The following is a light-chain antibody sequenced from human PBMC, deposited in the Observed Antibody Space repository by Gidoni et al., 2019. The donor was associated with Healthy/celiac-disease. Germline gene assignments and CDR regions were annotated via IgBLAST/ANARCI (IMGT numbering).Light chain of an antibody. J-gene: IGKJ5*01. CDR3: QQYNSYPIT. CDR1: QSISNY. V-gene: IGKV1-16*02. Sequence: DIQMTKSPSSLSASVGDRVIITCWASQSISNYLAWFQQKPGKATKSLIYAASSLQSGVPSKFSGSGSGADFTLTISSLQPEDFATYYCQQYNSYPITFGQGTRLEIK. CDR2: AAS.